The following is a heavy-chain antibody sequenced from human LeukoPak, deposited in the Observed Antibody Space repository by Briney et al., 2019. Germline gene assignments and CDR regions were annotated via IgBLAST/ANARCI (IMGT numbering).Heavy chain of an antibody. D-gene: IGHD6-19*01. CDR3: ARVGSSGWYMGDMDV. J-gene: IGHJ6*03. V-gene: IGHV1-18*01. CDR2: ISAYNGNT. CDR1: GYTFTSYG. Sequence: ASVKVSCKASGYTFTSYGISWVRQAPGQGLEWMGWISAYNGNTNYAQKLQGRVTMTTDTSTSTAYMELRSLRSDDTAVYYCARVGSSGWYMGDMDVWGKGTTVTVSS.